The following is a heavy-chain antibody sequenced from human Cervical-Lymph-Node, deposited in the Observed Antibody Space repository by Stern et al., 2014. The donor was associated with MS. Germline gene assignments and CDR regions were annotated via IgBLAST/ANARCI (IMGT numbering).Heavy chain of an antibody. J-gene: IGHJ6*02. CDR3: TRDVPITARPSGYAMDV. Sequence: VQLVESGGGVVQPGRSLRLSCAASGFTFSLYGMHWVRQAPGKGLEWVAVIWYDGSQKYYADSVKGRFSISRDNSKNTLYLQMKSPRAEDTAVYYCTRDVPITARPSGYAMDVGGQGTTVAVSS. CDR1: GFTFSLYG. CDR2: IWYDGSQK. D-gene: IGHD6-6*01. V-gene: IGHV3-33*01.